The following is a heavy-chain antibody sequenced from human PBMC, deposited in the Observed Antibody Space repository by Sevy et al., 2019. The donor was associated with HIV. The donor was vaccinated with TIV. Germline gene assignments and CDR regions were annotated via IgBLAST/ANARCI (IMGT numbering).Heavy chain of an antibody. CDR1: GYIFTNYW. CDR2: IFPTDFDT. Sequence: GESLKISCKGSGYIFTNYWIGRVRQMPGKGLEWMGIIFPTDFDTRYSPSFQGQITVSVDNSISTAYLQWSSLKASDTAMYYCARRNYYDRSGLFDYWGQGTLVTVSS. V-gene: IGHV5-51*01. D-gene: IGHD3-22*01. CDR3: ARRNYYDRSGLFDY. J-gene: IGHJ4*02.